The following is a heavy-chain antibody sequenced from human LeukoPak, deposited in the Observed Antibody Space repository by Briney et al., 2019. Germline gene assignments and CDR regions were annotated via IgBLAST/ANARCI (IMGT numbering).Heavy chain of an antibody. Sequence: PGGSLRLSCAASGFTFSSYAMSWVRQAPGKGLEWVSAISGSGGSTYYADSVKGRFTISRDNSKNTLYLQMNSLGAEDTAVYYCAKDQDYSYSRTFDYWGQGTLVTVSS. V-gene: IGHV3-23*01. CDR2: ISGSGGST. J-gene: IGHJ4*02. CDR3: AKDQDYSYSRTFDY. CDR1: GFTFSSYA. D-gene: IGHD2-15*01.